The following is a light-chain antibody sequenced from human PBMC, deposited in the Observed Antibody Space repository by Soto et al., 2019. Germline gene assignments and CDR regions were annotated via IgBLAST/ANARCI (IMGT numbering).Light chain of an antibody. CDR1: QGISSY. J-gene: IGKJ3*01. CDR2: AAS. V-gene: IGKV1-8*01. Sequence: AIRMTQSPSSFSASTGDRVTITCRASQGISSYLAWYQQKPGKAPKLLIYAASTLQSMLPSRFSGSGSGTDFTLTISCLQAEDFAAYYCQQYYSYPLTFGPGTKVDIK. CDR3: QQYYSYPLT.